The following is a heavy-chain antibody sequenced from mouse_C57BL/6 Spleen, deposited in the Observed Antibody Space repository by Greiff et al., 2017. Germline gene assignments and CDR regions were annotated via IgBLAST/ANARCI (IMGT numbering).Heavy chain of an antibody. Sequence: VQLQQSGAELARPGASVKLSCKASGYTFTSYGISWVKQRTGQGLEWIGEIYPRSGNTYYNEKFKGKAALTADKSSSTAYMELRSLTSEDSAVYFCANGLSDEGVAYWGQGTLVTVSA. CDR1: GYTFTSYG. CDR3: ANGLSDEGVAY. CDR2: IYPRSGNT. V-gene: IGHV1-81*01. J-gene: IGHJ3*01.